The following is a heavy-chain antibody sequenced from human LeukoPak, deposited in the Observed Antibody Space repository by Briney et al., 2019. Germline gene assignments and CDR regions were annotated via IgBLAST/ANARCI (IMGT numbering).Heavy chain of an antibody. Sequence: GGSLRLSCAASGFTFSSYSMNWVRQAPGKGLEWVSYISSSSSTIYYADSVKGRFTISRDNSKNTLYLQMNSLRAEDTAVYYCARDPLGTRPGFDYWGQGTLVTVSS. CDR1: GFTFSSYS. J-gene: IGHJ4*02. CDR3: ARDPLGTRPGFDY. V-gene: IGHV3-48*01. CDR2: ISSSSSTI. D-gene: IGHD1-1*01.